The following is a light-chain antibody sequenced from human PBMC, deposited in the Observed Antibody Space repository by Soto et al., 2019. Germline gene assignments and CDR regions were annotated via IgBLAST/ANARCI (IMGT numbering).Light chain of an antibody. CDR2: DAS. J-gene: IGKJ1*01. CDR1: QSISSW. CDR3: QQYKSYWT. V-gene: IGKV1-5*01. Sequence: DIQMTQSPSTLSASVGDRVTITCRASQSISSWLAWCQQKPGKAPKVLIYDASSLESGVPSRFSGSGSGTEFTLTISSLQPDDFATYYCQQYKSYWTFGQGTKVDI.